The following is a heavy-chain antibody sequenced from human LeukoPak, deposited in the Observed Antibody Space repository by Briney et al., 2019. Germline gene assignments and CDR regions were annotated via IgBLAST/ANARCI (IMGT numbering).Heavy chain of an antibody. CDR2: ISTSGAST. D-gene: IGHD5-18*01. CDR1: GFTFSNFE. J-gene: IGHJ4*02. CDR3: ARERGYNYGYSGYYDQ. V-gene: IGHV3-48*03. Sequence: GGSLRLSCAASGFTFSNFEMNWVRQAPGKGLEWISYISTSGASTYYADSVKGRFTVSRDNAKNSVYLRMDTLRAEDTAVYYCARERGYNYGYSGYYDQWGQGILVTVSS.